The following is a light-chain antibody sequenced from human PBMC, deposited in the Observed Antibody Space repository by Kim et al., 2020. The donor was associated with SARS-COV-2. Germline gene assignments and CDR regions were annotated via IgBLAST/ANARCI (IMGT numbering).Light chain of an antibody. Sequence: PATLSLSPGERATLSCRASQSVSSYLAWYQQKPGQAPRLLIYDASNRATGIPARFSGSGSGTDFTLTISSLEPEDFAVYYCQTRETFGQGTKLEI. CDR2: DAS. CDR3: QTRET. V-gene: IGKV3-11*01. CDR1: QSVSSY. J-gene: IGKJ2*01.